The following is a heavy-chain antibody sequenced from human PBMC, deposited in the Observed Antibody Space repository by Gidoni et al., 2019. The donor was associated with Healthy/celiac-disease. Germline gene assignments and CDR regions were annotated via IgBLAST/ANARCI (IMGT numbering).Heavy chain of an antibody. V-gene: IGHV3-33*01. CDR2: IWYDGRNK. CDR3: ARDMERIAAAVFDY. Sequence: QVQLVESGVGVVQPGRSLSLSCAASGFPFSGYGMHWVRQAPGKGLEWVAVIWYDGRNKYYADSVKGRFTISRDNSKNTLYLQMNSLRAEDTAVYYCARDMERIAAAVFDYWGQGTLVTVSS. D-gene: IGHD6-13*01. J-gene: IGHJ4*02. CDR1: GFPFSGYG.